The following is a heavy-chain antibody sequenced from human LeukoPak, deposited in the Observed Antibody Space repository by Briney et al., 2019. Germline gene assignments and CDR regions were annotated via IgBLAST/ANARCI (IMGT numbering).Heavy chain of an antibody. J-gene: IGHJ4*02. CDR3: ARFDRDGYNLDY. V-gene: IGHV4-59*01. Sequence: PSETLSLTCTVSGGSISGYYWTWIRQAPGKGLEWIGYIYYTGSTNYNPSLKSRVTISVDTSKNQFSLNLSSVTAADTALYYCARFDRDGYNLDYWGQGTLVTVSS. CDR1: GGSISGYY. CDR2: IYYTGST. D-gene: IGHD5-24*01.